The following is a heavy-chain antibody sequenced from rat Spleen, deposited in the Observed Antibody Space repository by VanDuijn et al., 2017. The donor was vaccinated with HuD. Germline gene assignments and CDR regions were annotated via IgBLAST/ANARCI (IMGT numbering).Heavy chain of an antibody. V-gene: IGHV5-31*01. CDR2: ITKDGGSL. CDR3: TTYSDYATSPFAY. D-gene: IGHD1-6*01. CDR1: GFTFNNYW. Sequence: EVELVESGGGLVQPGTSLKLSCVTSGFTFNNYWLSWVRQTPGKGLDWVASITKDGGSLFYRDSVKGRFTVSRDNEQNTLYLQMGSLRSEDTATYYCTTYSDYATSPFAYWGQGTLVTVSS. J-gene: IGHJ3*01.